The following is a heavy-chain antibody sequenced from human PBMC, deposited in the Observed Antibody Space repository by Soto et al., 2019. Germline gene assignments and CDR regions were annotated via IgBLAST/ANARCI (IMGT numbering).Heavy chain of an antibody. V-gene: IGHV1-69*01. CDR2: IIPMLAAP. D-gene: IGHD2-21*01. CDR1: GGSFRTYA. CDR3: ARVGPPSPSVIWFFDL. J-gene: IGHJ2*01. Sequence: QGQLVQSGAEVKKPGSSVKVSCKASGGSFRTYAINWVRQAPGQGLEWMGGIIPMLAAPTYAQKFQGRFTITADESTTTVYMELSSLTSEDTAVYYCARVGPPSPSVIWFFDLWGRGTLVTVSS.